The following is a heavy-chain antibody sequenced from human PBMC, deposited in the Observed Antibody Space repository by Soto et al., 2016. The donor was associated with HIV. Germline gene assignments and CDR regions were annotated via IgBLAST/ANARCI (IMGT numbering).Heavy chain of an antibody. J-gene: IGHJ4*02. CDR2: ISSSSGTI. CDR1: GFTFSSYS. Sequence: EVQLVESGGGLVKPGGSLRLSCAASGFTFSSYSMNWVRQAPGKGLEWVSYISSSSGTIYYADSVRGRFTISRDNAENSLHLQMDSLRVEDTSVYYCVRDTGRGGSYDYFDYVGPGNPGHRLL. V-gene: IGHV3-48*01. CDR3: VRDTGRGGSYDYFDY. D-gene: IGHD1-26*01.